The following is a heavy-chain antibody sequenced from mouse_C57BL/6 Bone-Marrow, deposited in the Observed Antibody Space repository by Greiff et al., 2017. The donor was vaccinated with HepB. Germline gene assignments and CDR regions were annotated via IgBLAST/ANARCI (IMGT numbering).Heavy chain of an antibody. CDR3: AGEKKRETEITTVVPDY. J-gene: IGHJ2*01. CDR2: ITHSGET. V-gene: IGHV12-3*01. CDR1: GFPITSGYY. D-gene: IGHD1-1*01. Sequence: VQLQESGPGLVKPSQSLFLTCSITGFPITSGYYWIWIRQSPGKPLEWMGYITHSGETFYNPSLQSPISITRETSKNQFFLQLNSVTTEDTAMYYCAGEKKRETEITTVVPDYWGQGTTLTVSS.